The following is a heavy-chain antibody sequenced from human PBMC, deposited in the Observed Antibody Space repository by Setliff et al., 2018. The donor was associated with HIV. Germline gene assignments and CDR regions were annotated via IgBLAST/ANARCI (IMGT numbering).Heavy chain of an antibody. Sequence: AETLSLTCTVSGGSVGSGSYYWSWIRQSPGKGLEWIGYIYYSGITTYNPSLKSRVTISIDTSKNQFSLKLHSVTAADTAVYYCARYPPGYGDSNDYWGQGTLVTVSS. D-gene: IGHD4-17*01. V-gene: IGHV4-61*01. J-gene: IGHJ4*02. CDR2: IYYSGIT. CDR3: ARYPPGYGDSNDY. CDR1: GGSVGSGSYY.